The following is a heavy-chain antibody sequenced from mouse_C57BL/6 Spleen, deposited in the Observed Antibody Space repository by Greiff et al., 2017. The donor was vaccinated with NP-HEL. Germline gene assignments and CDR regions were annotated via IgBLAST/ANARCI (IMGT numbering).Heavy chain of an antibody. CDR3: ASGDYFDY. J-gene: IGHJ2*01. V-gene: IGHV1-4*01. CDR1: GYTFTSYT. Sequence: QVQLQQSGAELARPGASVKMSCKASGYTFTSYTMHWVKQRPGQGLEWIGYINPSSGYIKYNQKFKDKATLTADISSSTAYMQLSSLTSEDSAVYYCASGDYFDYWGQGTTLTVSS. CDR2: INPSSGYI.